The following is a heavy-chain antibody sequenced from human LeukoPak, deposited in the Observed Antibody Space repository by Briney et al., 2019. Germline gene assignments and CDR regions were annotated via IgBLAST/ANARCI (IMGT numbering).Heavy chain of an antibody. J-gene: IGHJ3*02. D-gene: IGHD6-19*01. Sequence: GGSLRLSCAASGLTFSSYGIHWVRQAPGKGLEWVAFIRNDGSIKFYADSVKGRFTISRDNSKNTLYLQMNSLRAEDTAVYYCARATVAGRGAFDIWGQGTMVTVSS. V-gene: IGHV3-30*02. CDR2: IRNDGSIK. CDR3: ARATVAGRGAFDI. CDR1: GLTFSSYG.